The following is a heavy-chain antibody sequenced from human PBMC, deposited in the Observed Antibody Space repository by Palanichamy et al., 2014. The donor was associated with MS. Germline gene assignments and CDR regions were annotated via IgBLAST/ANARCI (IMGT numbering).Heavy chain of an antibody. CDR1: GFNFSNYA. Sequence: EVQLLESGGGLVQPGGSLRLSCAASGFNFSNYAMSWVRQAPGKGLEWVSAATGSGAATFYAASVEGRFTISRDNSKNTLYLQMNSLRAEDTAVYYCAKDLARLLWFGAHDYWGQGTLVTVSS. J-gene: IGHJ4*02. D-gene: IGHD3-10*01. CDR2: ATGSGAAT. V-gene: IGHV3-23*01. CDR3: AKDLARLLWFGAHDY.